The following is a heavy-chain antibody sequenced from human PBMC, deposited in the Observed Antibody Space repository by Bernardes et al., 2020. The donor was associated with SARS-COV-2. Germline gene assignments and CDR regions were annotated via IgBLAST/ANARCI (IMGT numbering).Heavy chain of an antibody. J-gene: IGHJ5*02. CDR1: GFTFSSYA. CDR3: AKLWDYCSSTSCYRDWFAP. CDR2: ISGSGGST. D-gene: IGHD2-2*01. V-gene: IGHV3-23*01. Sequence: GGSLRLSCAASGFTFSSYAMSWVRQAPGKGLEWVSAISGSGGSTYYADSVKGRFTISRDNSKNTLYLQMNSLRAEDTAVYYCAKLWDYCSSTSCYRDWFAPWGQGTLVTVSS.